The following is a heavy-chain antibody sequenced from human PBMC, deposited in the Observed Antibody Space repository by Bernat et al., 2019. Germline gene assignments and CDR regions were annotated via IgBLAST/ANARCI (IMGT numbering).Heavy chain of an antibody. V-gene: IGHV3-48*03. CDR2: IGSSGSPI. CDR3: ARDLGDYGGYDAFDY. J-gene: IGHJ4*02. D-gene: IGHD5-12*01. CDR1: GFTFSSSE. Sequence: EVQLVESGGGLVQPGGSLRLSCAASGFTFSSSEMNWVRQTPGKGLEWVSYIGSSGSPIYYEDSVKGRFTISRDNAKNPLYLQRTSLRVEDTAVYYCARDLGDYGGYDAFDYGGQGTLVTVAS.